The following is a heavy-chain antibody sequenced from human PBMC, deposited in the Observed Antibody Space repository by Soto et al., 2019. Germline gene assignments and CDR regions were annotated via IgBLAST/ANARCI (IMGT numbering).Heavy chain of an antibody. Sequence: ASETLSLTCSVSGGSISGSYWSWIRQSPGKGLEWLGYVYYTGSTNYSPSLRSRVSISVDTSKNEFSLRLSSVTAADTAVYFCARSVAVPGAHIDYWGQGTQVTVSS. CDR3: ARSVAVPGAHIDY. D-gene: IGHD6-19*01. CDR2: VYYTGST. J-gene: IGHJ4*02. CDR1: GGSISGSY. V-gene: IGHV4-59*01.